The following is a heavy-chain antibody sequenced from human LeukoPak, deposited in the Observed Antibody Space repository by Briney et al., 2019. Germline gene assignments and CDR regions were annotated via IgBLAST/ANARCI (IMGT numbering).Heavy chain of an antibody. D-gene: IGHD6-19*01. V-gene: IGHV1-69*04. J-gene: IGHJ5*02. CDR1: GGTFSSYA. Sequence: GASVKVSCKASGGTFSSYAISWVRQAPGQGLEWMGRIIPILGIANYAQMFQGRVTITADKSTSTAYMELSSLRSEDTAVYYCARVREWLANWFDPWGQGTLVTVSS. CDR3: ARVREWLANWFDP. CDR2: IIPILGIA.